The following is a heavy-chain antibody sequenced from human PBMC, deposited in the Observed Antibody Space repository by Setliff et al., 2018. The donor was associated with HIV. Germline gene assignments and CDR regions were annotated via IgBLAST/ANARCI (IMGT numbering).Heavy chain of an antibody. Sequence: ETLSLTCTVSGGSISSSSYYWGWIRQPPGKGLEWIGSIYYSGSTYYNPSLKSRVTISVDTSKNQFSLKLSSVTAADTAVYYCARRKYSSSGGYFDLWGRGILVTVSS. CDR1: GGSISSSSYY. V-gene: IGHV4-39*01. CDR3: ARRKYSSSGGYFDL. CDR2: IYYSGST. D-gene: IGHD6-13*01. J-gene: IGHJ2*01.